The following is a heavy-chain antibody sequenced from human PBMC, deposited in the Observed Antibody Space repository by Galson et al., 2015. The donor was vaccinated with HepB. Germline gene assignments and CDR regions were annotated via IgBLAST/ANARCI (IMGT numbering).Heavy chain of an antibody. Sequence: SLRLSCAGSGFNFADYAMHWVRQGPGRGLEWVSGISWKATSIAYGDSVKGRFTIPRDNAKKSLYLQMNNLRPEDTAVYYCARDVTMSGSRRYFYFYSMDVWGQGTTVTVSS. D-gene: IGHD3-3*01. CDR2: ISWKATSI. V-gene: IGHV3-9*01. CDR3: ARDVTMSGSRRYFYFYSMDV. CDR1: GFNFADYA. J-gene: IGHJ6*02.